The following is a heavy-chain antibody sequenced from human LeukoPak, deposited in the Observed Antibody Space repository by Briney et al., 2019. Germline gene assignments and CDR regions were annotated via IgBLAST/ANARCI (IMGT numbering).Heavy chain of an antibody. D-gene: IGHD6-13*01. V-gene: IGHV4-4*07. CDR1: GGSISSYY. J-gene: IGHJ6*03. Sequence: SETLSLTCTVSGGSISSYYWSWIRQPAGKGLEWIGRIYTSGSTNYNPSLKSRVTMSVDTSKNQISLKLSSVTAADTAVYYCAREVAAAGTYYMDVWGKGTTVTVSS. CDR2: IYTSGST. CDR3: AREVAAAGTYYMDV.